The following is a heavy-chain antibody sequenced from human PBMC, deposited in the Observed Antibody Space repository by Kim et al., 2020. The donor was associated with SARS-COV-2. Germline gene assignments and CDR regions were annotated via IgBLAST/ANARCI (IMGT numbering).Heavy chain of an antibody. J-gene: IGHJ4*02. Sequence: SETLSLTCTVSGGSISSYYWSWIRQPPGKGLSWIGYIYYSVSTNYNPSLKSLVTISVDTSKNQFSLKLSSVTAADTAVYYCAGEGISTGYYFDYWGQGTLVTVSS. CDR3: AGEGISTGYYFDY. CDR2: IYYSVST. V-gene: IGHV4-59*13. D-gene: IGHD2-2*01. CDR1: GGSISSYY.